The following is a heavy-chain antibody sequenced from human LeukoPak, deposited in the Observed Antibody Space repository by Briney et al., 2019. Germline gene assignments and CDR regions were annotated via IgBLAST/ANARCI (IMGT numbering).Heavy chain of an antibody. CDR3: ASRIGYCSSTSCAYFDY. CDR1: GFTFNNYN. D-gene: IGHD2-2*01. J-gene: IGHJ4*02. CDR2: ITSSGTYI. V-gene: IGHV3-21*01. Sequence: GGSLRLSCAASGFTFNNYNMNWVRQAPGKALEWVSSITSSGTYIFFADSVKGRFTISRDNAKNSLYLQMNSLRAEDTAVYYCASRIGYCSSTSCAYFDYWGQGTLVTVSS.